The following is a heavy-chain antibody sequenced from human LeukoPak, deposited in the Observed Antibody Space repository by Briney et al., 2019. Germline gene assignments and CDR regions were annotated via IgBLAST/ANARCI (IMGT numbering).Heavy chain of an antibody. CDR3: ARGGGAFDY. CDR2: INHSGST. J-gene: IGHJ4*02. CDR1: GGSFSGYY. V-gene: IGHV4-34*01. Sequence: PSETLSLTCAVYGGSFSGYYWSWIRQPPGEGLEWIGEINHSGSTNYNPSLKSRVTISVVTAKSQFSLKLSSVTAADTAVYYCARGGGAFDYWGQGTLVTVSS. D-gene: IGHD2-21*01.